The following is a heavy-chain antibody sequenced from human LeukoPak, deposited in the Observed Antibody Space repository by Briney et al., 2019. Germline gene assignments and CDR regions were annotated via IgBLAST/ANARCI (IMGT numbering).Heavy chain of an antibody. CDR1: GYTFTTYG. CDR2: ISTYNGNT. CDR3: ARDLIAVRPGWFDP. J-gene: IGHJ5*02. Sequence: GASVKDSCKASGYTFTTYGISWVRQAPGQGLEWMGWISTYNGNTNYVQHFQGRVTMTTDTSMSTTYMELRSLRSDDTAVYYCARDLIAVRPGWFDPWGQGSLVTVSS. V-gene: IGHV1-18*01. D-gene: IGHD6-6*01.